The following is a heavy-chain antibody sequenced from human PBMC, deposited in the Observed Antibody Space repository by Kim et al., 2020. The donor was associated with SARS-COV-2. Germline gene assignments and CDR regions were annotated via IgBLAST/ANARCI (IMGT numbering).Heavy chain of an antibody. CDR3: ARAGSNEKWELLDFDY. D-gene: IGHD1-26*01. Sequence: ASVKVSCKASGYTFTSYGISWVRQAPGQGLEWMGWISAYNGNRNYAQKLQGRVTMTTDTSTSTAYMELRSLRSDDTAVYYCARAGSNEKWELLDFDYWGQGTLVTVSS. CDR1: GYTFTSYG. V-gene: IGHV1-18*01. J-gene: IGHJ4*02. CDR2: ISAYNGNR.